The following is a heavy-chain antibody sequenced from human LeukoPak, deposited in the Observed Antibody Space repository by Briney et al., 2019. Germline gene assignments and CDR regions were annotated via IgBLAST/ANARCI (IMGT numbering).Heavy chain of an antibody. D-gene: IGHD2-21*01. CDR2: IHPYGDL. V-gene: IGHV4-34*01. J-gene: IGHJ4*02. CDR1: GGSCSDYY. Sequence: SETLSLTCAVYGGSCSDYYCSWIRQPPGKGLEWIGEIHPYGDLNYNSSLRSRLTISIDTYKTQFSLRLTSLTAADPAFYYCARGRDRSKAGEHWGQGTLVTVSS. CDR3: ARGRDRSKAGEH.